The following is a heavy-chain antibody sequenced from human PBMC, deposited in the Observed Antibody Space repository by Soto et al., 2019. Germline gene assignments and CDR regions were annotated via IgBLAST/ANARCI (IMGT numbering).Heavy chain of an antibody. D-gene: IGHD6-19*01. CDR3: ARGLSSGWYVWGMDV. CDR1: GFTFSSYD. CDR2: IGTAGDT. J-gene: IGHJ6*02. Sequence: EVQLVESGGGLVQPGGSLRLSCAASGFTFSSYDRHWVRQATGKGLEWVSAIGTAGDTYYPGSVKGRFTISRENAKNSLYLQMNSLRAGDTAVYYCARGLSSGWYVWGMDVWGQGTTVTVSS. V-gene: IGHV3-13*01.